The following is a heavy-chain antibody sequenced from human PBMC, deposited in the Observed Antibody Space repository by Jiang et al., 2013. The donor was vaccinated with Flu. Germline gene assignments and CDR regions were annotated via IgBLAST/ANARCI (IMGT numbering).Heavy chain of an antibody. D-gene: IGHD2-2*02. CDR2: IDPSDSYT. V-gene: IGHV5-10-1*01. J-gene: IGHJ6*02. CDR3: ARLWGARPYCSSTGCYTNYYAMDV. CDR1: GYIFTSYW. Sequence: LRISCKGSGYIFTSYWISWVRQMPGKGLEWMGRIDPSDSYTIYSPSFQGHVTISSDKSISTAYLQWSSLKAPDTAMYYCARLWGARPYCSSTGCYTNYYAMDVWGQGTTVTVSS.